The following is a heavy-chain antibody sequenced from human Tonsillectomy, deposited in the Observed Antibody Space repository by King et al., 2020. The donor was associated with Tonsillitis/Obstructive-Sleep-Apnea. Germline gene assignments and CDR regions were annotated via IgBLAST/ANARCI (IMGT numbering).Heavy chain of an antibody. J-gene: IGHJ4*02. V-gene: IGHV1-46*01. Sequence: QLVQSGAEVKTPGASVKVSCKASGYTFTCDYIHWVRQARGQGLEWMGIINPSSGVTTYAQKFQGRVTMTTDTSASTVYLVLSSLRSEDTAVYYCARDDVVGRYIDSWGQGTLVTVSS. CDR1: GYTFTCDY. CDR2: INPSSGVT. D-gene: IGHD1-14*01. CDR3: ARDDVVGRYIDS.